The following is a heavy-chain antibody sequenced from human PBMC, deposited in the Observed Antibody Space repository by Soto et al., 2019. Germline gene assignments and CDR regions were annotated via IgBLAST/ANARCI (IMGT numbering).Heavy chain of an antibody. D-gene: IGHD2-2*02. CDR1: SGSITNYY. Sequence: SETLSLTCTVSSGSITNYYWSWIRQPPGKGLEWIGYIHYSDSDNYNPSLKSRLTMSMDTSRNQFSLKLTSVTAADTAVYYCVRLGSIHCGHARCYSSDALDIWGQGTMVTVSS. CDR3: VRLGSIHCGHARCYSSDALDI. V-gene: IGHV4-59*08. J-gene: IGHJ3*02. CDR2: IHYSDSD.